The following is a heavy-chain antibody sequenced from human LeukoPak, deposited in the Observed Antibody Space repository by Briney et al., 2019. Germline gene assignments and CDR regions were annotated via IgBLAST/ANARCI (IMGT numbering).Heavy chain of an antibody. D-gene: IGHD2-15*01. CDR3: ARDGGDVVVVAAYDY. V-gene: IGHV3-7*01. CDR2: INQDGSEK. CDR1: GFTFSSYW. Sequence: PGGSLRLSCAASGFTFSSYWMSWLRQAPGKGLEGVANINQDGSEKYYVDSVKGRCTISSDNAKNSLYLQMNSLRAEDTAVYYCARDGGDVVVVAAYDYWGQGTLVTVSS. J-gene: IGHJ4*02.